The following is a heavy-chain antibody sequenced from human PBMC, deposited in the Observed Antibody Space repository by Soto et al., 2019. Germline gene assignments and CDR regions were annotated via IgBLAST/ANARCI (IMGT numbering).Heavy chain of an antibody. CDR3: ARTDGYEIEY. CDR1: GYSFVSYW. V-gene: IGHV5-51*01. Sequence: GESLKISCQGSGYSFVSYWSGWVRQIPGKGLEWMGIMYPGDSDTRYSPSFQGKVTISAAKSITNVYLQWSSLKASDTAMYYCARTDGYEIEYWGQGTLLTVSS. D-gene: IGHD5-12*01. J-gene: IGHJ4*02. CDR2: MYPGDSDT.